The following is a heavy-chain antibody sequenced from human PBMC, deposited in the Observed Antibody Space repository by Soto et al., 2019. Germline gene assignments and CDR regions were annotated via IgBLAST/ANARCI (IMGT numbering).Heavy chain of an antibody. J-gene: IGHJ4*02. CDR3: ARRVDSIHNDY. V-gene: IGHV4-34*01. CDR1: GCAISANY. CDR2: INHSGST. Sequence: SETLCLTCTFSGCAISANYWSWIRQPPGKGLEWIGEINHSGSTNYNPSLKSRVTISVDTSKNQFSLKLSSVTAADTAVYYCARRVDSIHNDYWGQGTLVTVSS. D-gene: IGHD4-4*01.